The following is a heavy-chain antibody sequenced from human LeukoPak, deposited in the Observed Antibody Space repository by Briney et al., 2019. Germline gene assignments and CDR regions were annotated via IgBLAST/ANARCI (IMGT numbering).Heavy chain of an antibody. CDR1: GVTFSSYA. CDR2: ISGSGGTA. Sequence: GGSLRLSCAASGVTFSSYAMSWVRQAPGKGLEWVSAISGSGGTAYYADSVKGRFTISRDNSKNTLYLQMNSLRAEDMAVYYCAKKGYYDGSGYYMYYFDHWGQGTLVTVSS. V-gene: IGHV3-23*01. J-gene: IGHJ4*02. D-gene: IGHD3-22*01. CDR3: AKKGYYDGSGYYMYYFDH.